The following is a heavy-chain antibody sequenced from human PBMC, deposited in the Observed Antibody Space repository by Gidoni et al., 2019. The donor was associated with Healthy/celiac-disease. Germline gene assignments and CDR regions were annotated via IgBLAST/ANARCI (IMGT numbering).Heavy chain of an antibody. CDR3: ARDGYYDSSGSNWFDP. CDR2: IYTSGST. CDR1: ACSISSYY. D-gene: IGHD3-22*01. Sequence: QVQLQESGPGLVKPSETLSLTCTVSACSISSYYWSWIRQPAGKGLEWLGRIYTSGSTNYSTYLKSRVTMSVDTSKNQFSLKLSSVTAADTAVYYCARDGYYDSSGSNWFDPWGQGTLVTVSS. J-gene: IGHJ5*02. V-gene: IGHV4-4*07.